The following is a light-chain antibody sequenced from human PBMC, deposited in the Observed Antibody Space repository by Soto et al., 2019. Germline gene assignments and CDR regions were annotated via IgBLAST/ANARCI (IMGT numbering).Light chain of an antibody. Sequence: EIVLTQSPGTLSLSPGERATLSCRASQSVSSSYLAWYQQKPGQAPRLLIYGASSRATGIPDRFSGSGSGTDFTLTIGRLEPEDFAVYYCQQYGSSLITLGQGTRLVIK. J-gene: IGKJ5*01. V-gene: IGKV3-20*01. CDR2: GAS. CDR1: QSVSSSY. CDR3: QQYGSSLIT.